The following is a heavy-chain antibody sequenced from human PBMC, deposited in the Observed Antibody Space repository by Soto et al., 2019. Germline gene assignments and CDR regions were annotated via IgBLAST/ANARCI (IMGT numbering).Heavy chain of an antibody. J-gene: IGHJ5*02. CDR1: GGSISSGGYS. CDR2: IYHSGST. V-gene: IGHV4-30-2*01. Sequence: QLQLQESGSGLVKPSQTLSLTCAVSGGSISSGGYSWSWIRQPPGKGLEWIGYIYHSGSTYYNPSHKSRVTISVDRSKNQFSLKLSSVTAADTAVYYCARESRYGPLNWFDPWGQGTLVTVSS. D-gene: IGHD5-12*01. CDR3: ARESRYGPLNWFDP.